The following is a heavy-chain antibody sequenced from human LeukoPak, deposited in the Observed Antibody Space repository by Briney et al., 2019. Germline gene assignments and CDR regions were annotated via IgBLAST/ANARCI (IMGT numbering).Heavy chain of an antibody. CDR2: INPNNGDT. CDR1: GYTFTGYY. D-gene: IGHD1-26*01. Sequence: ASVKVSCKASGYTFTGYYIHWVRQAPGQGLEWMGWINPNNGDTNYAQKFQGRVTMTRDTSISTAYMELSRLRSDDTAVYYCVWELLEPYYFDYWGQGTLVTVSS. CDR3: VWELLEPYYFDY. J-gene: IGHJ4*02. V-gene: IGHV1-2*02.